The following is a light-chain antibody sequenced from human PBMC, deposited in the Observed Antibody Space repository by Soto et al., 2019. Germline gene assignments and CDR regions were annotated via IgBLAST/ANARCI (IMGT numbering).Light chain of an antibody. CDR3: QQYNNWPPYT. Sequence: EIVMTQSPATLSVSPGERATLSCRASQSVLSNLAWYQQQPGQAPRLLIYGASTRATGIPARFSGSGSGTEFTLTISSLQSEDFAVYYCQQYNNWPPYTFGQGTKLEIK. V-gene: IGKV3-15*01. CDR1: QSVLSN. J-gene: IGKJ2*01. CDR2: GAS.